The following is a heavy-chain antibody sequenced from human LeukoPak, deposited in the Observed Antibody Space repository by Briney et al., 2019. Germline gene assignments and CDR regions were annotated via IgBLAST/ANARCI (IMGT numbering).Heavy chain of an antibody. D-gene: IGHD5-24*01. CDR1: GFTVSSNY. CDR3: AGSNPQLGLGTFDI. CDR2: IYSGGDT. J-gene: IGHJ3*02. Sequence: GGSLRLSCAASGFTVSSNYMSWVRQAPGKGLEWVSAIYSGGDTYYADSVRGRFTISRDNSKNTLDLQMNSLRVEDTAVYHCAGSNPQLGLGTFDIWGQGTIVTVSS. V-gene: IGHV3-53*01.